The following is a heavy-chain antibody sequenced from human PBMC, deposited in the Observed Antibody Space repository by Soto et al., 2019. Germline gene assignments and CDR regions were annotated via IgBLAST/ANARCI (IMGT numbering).Heavy chain of an antibody. CDR2: IYTSGST. Sequence: QVQLQESGPGLVKPSETLSLTCTVSGGSISSYYWSWIRQPAGKGLEWIGRIYTSGSTNYNPSLKSGVTMSVDSSKNQFSLKLRSVTAADTAVYYCARVLFWVSGYDTFDYWGQGTLVTVSS. D-gene: IGHD5-12*01. CDR1: GGSISSYY. J-gene: IGHJ4*02. CDR3: ARVLFWVSGYDTFDY. V-gene: IGHV4-4*07.